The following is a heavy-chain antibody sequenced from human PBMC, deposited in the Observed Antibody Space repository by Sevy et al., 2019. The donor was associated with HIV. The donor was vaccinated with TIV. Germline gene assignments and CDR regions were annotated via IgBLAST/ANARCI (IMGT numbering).Heavy chain of an antibody. CDR3: ASFPITMVRGIRDY. Sequence: GGSLRLSCAASEFMFSSYAMHWVRQGPGKGLEWVAIISHDGTNKSYADSVEGRFTVSRDNSRNTLYLHMNGLRAEDTAVYYWASFPITMVRGIRDYWGQGTLVTVS. J-gene: IGHJ4*02. V-gene: IGHV3-30*04. CDR1: EFMFSSYA. CDR2: ISHDGTNK. D-gene: IGHD3-10*01.